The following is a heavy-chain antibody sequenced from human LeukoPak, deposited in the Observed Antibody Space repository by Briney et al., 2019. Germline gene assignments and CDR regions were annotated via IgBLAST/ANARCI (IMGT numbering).Heavy chain of an antibody. V-gene: IGHV3-23*01. J-gene: IGHJ4*02. D-gene: IGHD1-26*01. Sequence: PGGSLRLSCAASGFSFSNYAMTWVRQAPGKGLEWVSAISASGGSTYYADSVKGRFTISRDNSKNTLYLQMSSLRSEDTAVYHCTKDEIQGVVGAGPGYWGQGTLVTVSS. CDR3: TKDEIQGVVGAGPGY. CDR1: GFSFSNYA. CDR2: ISASGGST.